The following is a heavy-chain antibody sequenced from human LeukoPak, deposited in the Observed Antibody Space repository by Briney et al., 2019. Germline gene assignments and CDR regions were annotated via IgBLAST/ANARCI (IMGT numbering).Heavy chain of an antibody. V-gene: IGHV3-23*01. D-gene: IGHD2-8*02. CDR3: AKLGYCSGVSCYWDPSYDL. CDR2: LTGSGRTT. Sequence: GGSLRLSCVASGFNFAVYPMTWVRQVPGKGLEWVSSLTGSGRTTQYADFVRGRFTISRDNSKNTVYLQMNNLRVDHTAVYFCAKLGYCSGVSCYWDPSYDLWGQGTLVTVSS. CDR1: GFNFAVYP. J-gene: IGHJ5*02.